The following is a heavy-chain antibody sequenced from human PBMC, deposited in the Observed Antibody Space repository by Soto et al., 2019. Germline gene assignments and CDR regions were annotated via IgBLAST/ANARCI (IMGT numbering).Heavy chain of an antibody. V-gene: IGHV3-30*18. CDR3: AKENYDYVWGNYRSPFDY. D-gene: IGHD3-16*02. CDR1: GFPFSSYG. CDR2: TSYDGTKK. Sequence: SLRLSCAVSGFPFSSYGMHWVRQAPGTGQEWVAITSYDGTKKNYADSVKGRFTISRDNSNNTLYLQLNSLRGADTAVYFCAKENYDYVWGNYRSPFDYWGQGSLVTVSS. J-gene: IGHJ4*02.